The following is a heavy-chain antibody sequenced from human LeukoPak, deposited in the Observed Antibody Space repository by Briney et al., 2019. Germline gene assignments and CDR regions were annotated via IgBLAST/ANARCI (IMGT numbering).Heavy chain of an antibody. Sequence: GGSLRLSCAASGFIFSSYWMSWVRQAPGKGLEWVANIKQDGSEKYYVDSVKGRFTISRDNAKNSLYLQMNSLRAEDTAVYYCARDQVWRGWVYCSSTSCYGGVYYYYMDVWGKGTTVTVSS. V-gene: IGHV3-7*01. CDR2: IKQDGSEK. J-gene: IGHJ6*03. CDR1: GFIFSSYW. D-gene: IGHD2-2*01. CDR3: ARDQVWRGWVYCSSTSCYGGVYYYYMDV.